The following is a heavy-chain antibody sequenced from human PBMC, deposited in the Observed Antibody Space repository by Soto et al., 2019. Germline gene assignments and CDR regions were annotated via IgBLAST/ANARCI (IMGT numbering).Heavy chain of an antibody. D-gene: IGHD1-1*01. CDR1: GGSISSYY. Sequence: LPETLSLTCTVSGGSISSYYWTWIRQPPGKGLEWIGYIYYTGNTNYNPSLKSRVTISIDTSKNQFSLKLRSVTAADTAVYYCARLPTGTIDYWGQGTLVTVSS. V-gene: IGHV4-59*08. CDR2: IYYTGNT. J-gene: IGHJ4*02. CDR3: ARLPTGTIDY.